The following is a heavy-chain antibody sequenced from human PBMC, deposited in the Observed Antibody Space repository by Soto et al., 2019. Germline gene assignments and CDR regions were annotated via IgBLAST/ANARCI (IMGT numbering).Heavy chain of an antibody. V-gene: IGHV1-58*01. CDR1: GFTFTSSA. J-gene: IGHJ6*02. Sequence: SVKVSCKASGFTFTSSAVQWVRQARGQRLEWIGWIVVGSGNTNYAQKFQERVTITRDMSTSTAYMELSSLRFEDTAVYYCAAEVGYYGSGSRLGYYYYGMDVWG. D-gene: IGHD3-10*01. CDR3: AAEVGYYGSGSRLGYYYYGMDV. CDR2: IVVGSGNT.